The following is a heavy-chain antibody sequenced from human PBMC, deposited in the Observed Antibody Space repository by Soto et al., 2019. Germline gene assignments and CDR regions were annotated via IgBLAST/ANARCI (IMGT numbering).Heavy chain of an antibody. CDR2: IWYDGSNK. CDR3: ARDAYYDFWSGYYRDSYGMDV. CDR1: GGPFSSYG. J-gene: IGHJ6*02. V-gene: IGHV3-33*01. D-gene: IGHD3-3*01. Sequence: PGGSLRLSCAASGGPFSSYGMHWVRQAPGKGLEWVAVIWYDGSNKYYADSVKGRFTISRDNSKNTLYLQMNSLRAEDTAVYYCARDAYYDFWSGYYRDSYGMDVWGQGTTVTVSS.